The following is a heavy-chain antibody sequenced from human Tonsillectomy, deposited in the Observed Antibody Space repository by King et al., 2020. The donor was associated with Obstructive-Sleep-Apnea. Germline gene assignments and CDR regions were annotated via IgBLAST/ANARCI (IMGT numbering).Heavy chain of an antibody. CDR1: GFTFGDYA. CDR3: TRDRAVSMSVWGTSHNDYNDSGMDI. J-gene: IGHJ6*02. CDR2: IRTKPYGGTT. V-gene: IGHV3-49*03. D-gene: IGHD3-16*01. Sequence: DVQLVESGGDLVQPGRSLRLSCTASGFTFGDYAMSWFRQAPGKGLEWVGFIRTKPYGGTTDYAASVKGRFTISRDDSKSIAYLQMNSLKTEDTAVYYCTRDRAVSMSVWGTSHNDYNDSGMDIGGQGTTVTASS.